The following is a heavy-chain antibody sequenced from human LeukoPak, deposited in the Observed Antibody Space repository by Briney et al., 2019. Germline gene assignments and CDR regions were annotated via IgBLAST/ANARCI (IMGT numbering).Heavy chain of an antibody. CDR1: GXSFSGQW. J-gene: IGHJ4*02. V-gene: IGHV3-7*01. CDR3: AFNNNFKY. Sequence: GGSLRLSWTASGXSFSGQWLNWVRQSPGQGLEWVANIKYDGSEKYYVDSVKGRFTISREDAKNSLSLQMDSVRPEDTAVYYCAFNNNFKYWGQGTLVIVSS. D-gene: IGHD1/OR15-1a*01. CDR2: IKYDGSEK.